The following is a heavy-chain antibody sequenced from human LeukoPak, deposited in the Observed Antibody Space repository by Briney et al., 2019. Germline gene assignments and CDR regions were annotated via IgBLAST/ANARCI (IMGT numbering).Heavy chain of an antibody. CDR2: FNPEDGET. CDR1: GYTLTELS. V-gene: IGHV1-24*01. CDR3: ATVGVPLGFEEPRMDV. Sequence: ASVKVSCKVSGYTLTELSMHWVRQAPGKGLEWMGGFNPEDGETIYAEKFQGRVSMTEDTSTDTAYMELSSLRSEDTAVYYCATVGVPLGFEEPRMDVWGQGTTVTVSS. J-gene: IGHJ6*02. D-gene: IGHD3-10*01.